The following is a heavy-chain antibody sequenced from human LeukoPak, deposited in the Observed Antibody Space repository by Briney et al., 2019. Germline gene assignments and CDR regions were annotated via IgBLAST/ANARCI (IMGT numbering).Heavy chain of an antibody. Sequence: ASVTVSCKASGYTFTSYAMHWVRQAPGQRLEWMGWINAGNGNTKYSQKFQGRVTITRDTSAGTAYMELSSLRSEDTAVYYCARAEFGGSGSYSFDYWGQGTLVTVSS. CDR3: ARAEFGGSGSYSFDY. V-gene: IGHV1-3*01. D-gene: IGHD3-10*01. CDR1: GYTFTSYA. J-gene: IGHJ4*02. CDR2: INAGNGNT.